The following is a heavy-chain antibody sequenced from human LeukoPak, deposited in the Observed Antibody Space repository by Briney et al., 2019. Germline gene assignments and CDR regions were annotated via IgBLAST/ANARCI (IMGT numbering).Heavy chain of an antibody. CDR1: GGSLSSSSYY. CDR3: ARHRRSGSSSSGDHAEYFQH. D-gene: IGHD6-6*01. CDR2: IYYSGST. Sequence: SETLSLTCTVSGGSLSSSSYYWGWIRQPPGKGLEWIGSIYYSGSTYYNPSLKSRVTISVDTSKNQFSLKLSSVTAADTAVYYCARHRRSGSSSSGDHAEYFQHWGQGTLVTVSS. J-gene: IGHJ1*01. V-gene: IGHV4-39*01.